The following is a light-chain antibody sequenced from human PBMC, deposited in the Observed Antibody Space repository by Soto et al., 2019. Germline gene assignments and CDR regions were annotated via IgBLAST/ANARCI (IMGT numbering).Light chain of an antibody. CDR3: QQFQNSRT. CDR2: SIS. V-gene: IGKV3-20*01. Sequence: VLTQAPGTLFMSPGERATLSSRAIQTITGRSLAWYQQKPGQAPRLLITSISTRATGIPDRFSGSGSGADFTLTITRLEPEDFAVYYCQQFQNSRTFGQGSKVDIK. J-gene: IGKJ1*01. CDR1: QTITGRS.